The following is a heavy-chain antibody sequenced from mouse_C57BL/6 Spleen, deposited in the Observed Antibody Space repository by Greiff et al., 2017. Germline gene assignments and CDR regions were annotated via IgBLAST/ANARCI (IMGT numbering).Heavy chain of an antibody. D-gene: IGHD1-1*01. J-gene: IGHJ4*01. Sequence: QVQLQQSGPELVKPGASVKLSCKASGYAFTGSWMNWVKQRPGNGLEWIGRIFPGDGGTNYNGKFKGKATLTAEKSSSTAYMQLSSLTSEDSAIYFCARYGEDGNAMDYWGQGTSLTVSA. CDR3: ARYGEDGNAMDY. CDR1: GYAFTGSW. CDR2: IFPGDGGT. V-gene: IGHV1-82*01.